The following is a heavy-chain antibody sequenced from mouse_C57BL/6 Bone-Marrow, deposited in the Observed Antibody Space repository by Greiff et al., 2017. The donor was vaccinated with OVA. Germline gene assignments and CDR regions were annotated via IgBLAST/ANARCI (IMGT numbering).Heavy chain of an antibody. CDR3: TREGGLRPMDY. V-gene: IGHV1-15*01. CDR2: IDPETGGT. D-gene: IGHD2-4*01. J-gene: IGHJ4*01. CDR1: GYTFTDYE. Sequence: LVESGAELVRPGASVTLSCKASGYTFTDYEMHWVKQTPVHGLEWIGAIDPETGGTAYNQKFKGKAILTADKSSSTAYMELRSLTSEDSAVYYCTREGGLRPMDYWGQGTSVTVSS.